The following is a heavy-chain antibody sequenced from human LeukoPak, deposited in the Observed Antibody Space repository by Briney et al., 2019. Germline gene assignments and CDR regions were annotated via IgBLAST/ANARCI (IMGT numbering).Heavy chain of an antibody. D-gene: IGHD3-3*01. CDR1: GFTFDDYA. J-gene: IGHJ3*02. V-gene: IGHV3-9*01. CDR3: TKDASIRFDAFEM. Sequence: GGSLRLSCAASGFTFDDYAMHWVRQAPGKGLEWVSGISWNGGSIGYADSVKGRFTISRDNADNSLYLQMNNLTPEDTALYYCTKDASIRFDAFEMWGQGAMVTVSS. CDR2: ISWNGGSI.